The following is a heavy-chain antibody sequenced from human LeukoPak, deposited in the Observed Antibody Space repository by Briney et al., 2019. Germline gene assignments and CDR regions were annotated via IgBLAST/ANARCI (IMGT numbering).Heavy chain of an antibody. J-gene: IGHJ4*02. CDR1: GFTVSSNY. Sequence: GGSLRLSCAASGFTVSSNYMSWVRQAPGKGLEWVSVIYSGGSTYYADSVKGRFTISRDNSKNTLYLQMNSLRAEDTAVYYCAKVKGIVATTRPEAYFDYWGQGTLVTVSS. CDR2: IYSGGST. V-gene: IGHV3-53*01. D-gene: IGHD5-12*01. CDR3: AKVKGIVATTRPEAYFDY.